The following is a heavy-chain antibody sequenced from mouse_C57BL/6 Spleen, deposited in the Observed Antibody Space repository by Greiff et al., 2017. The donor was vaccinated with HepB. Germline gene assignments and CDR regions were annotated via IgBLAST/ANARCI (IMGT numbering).Heavy chain of an antibody. J-gene: IGHJ1*03. Sequence: DVMLVESGEGLVKPGGSLKLSCAASGFTFSSYAMSWVRQTPEKRLEWVAYISSGGDYIYYADTVKGRFTISRDNARNTLYLQMSSLKSEDTAMYYCTRVIYYYGSSRYWYFDVWGTGTTVTVSS. D-gene: IGHD1-1*01. V-gene: IGHV5-9-1*02. CDR1: GFTFSSYA. CDR3: TRVIYYYGSSRYWYFDV. CDR2: ISSGGDYI.